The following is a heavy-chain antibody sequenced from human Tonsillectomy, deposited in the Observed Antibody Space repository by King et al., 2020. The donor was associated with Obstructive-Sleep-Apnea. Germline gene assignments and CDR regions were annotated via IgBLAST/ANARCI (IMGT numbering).Heavy chain of an antibody. CDR3: ARGEVGATQGDWRFDP. CDR2: IYYSGST. CDR1: GGSISSYY. J-gene: IGHJ5*02. D-gene: IGHD1-26*01. Sequence: VQLQESGPGLVKPSETLSLTCTVSGGSISSYYWSWIRQPPGKGLEWIGYIYYSGSTNYNPSLKSRVTISVDTSKNQFSLRLSSVTAADTAVYYCARGEVGATQGDWRFDPWGQGTLVTVSS. V-gene: IGHV4-59*01.